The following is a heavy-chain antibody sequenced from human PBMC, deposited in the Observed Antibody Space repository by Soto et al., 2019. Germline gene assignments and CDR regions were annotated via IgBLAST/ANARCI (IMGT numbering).Heavy chain of an antibody. Sequence: EVQLLNSGGGLVQPGGSLRLSCAASGFTFSNYDMNWVRQAPGKGLEWVSAISGRGSSTYYADSVKGRFTISRDDSKNEAYVQMNSLRAEDTAVYDWAKGSIVAGAIRYDLDCWGQGTLVTVSS. V-gene: IGHV3-23*01. CDR3: AKGSIVAGAIRYDLDC. D-gene: IGHD2-2*01. CDR1: GFTFSNYD. CDR2: ISGRGSST. J-gene: IGHJ4*02.